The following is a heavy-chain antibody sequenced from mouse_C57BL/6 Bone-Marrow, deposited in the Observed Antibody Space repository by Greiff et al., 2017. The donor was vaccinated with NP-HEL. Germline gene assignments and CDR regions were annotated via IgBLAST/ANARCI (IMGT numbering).Heavy chain of an antibody. CDR3: ARWGGYYGWYFDV. V-gene: IGHV5-17*01. J-gene: IGHJ1*03. Sequence: EVMLVESGGGLVKPGGSLKLSCAASGFTFSDYGMHWVRQAPEKGLEWVAYISSGSSTIYYADTVKGRFTISRDNAKNTLFLQMTSLRSEDTAMYYCARWGGYYGWYFDVWGTGTTVTVSS. CDR1: GFTFSDYG. CDR2: ISSGSSTI. D-gene: IGHD2-3*01.